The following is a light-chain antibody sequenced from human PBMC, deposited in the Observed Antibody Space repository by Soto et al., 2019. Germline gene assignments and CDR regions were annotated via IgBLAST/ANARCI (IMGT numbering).Light chain of an antibody. CDR3: VVYLGSGVSV. V-gene: IGLV8-61*01. CDR1: SCSVSTSYY. J-gene: IGLJ2*01. CDR2: NTN. Sequence: QTVVTQEPSFSVPPGGTVTHTWGLTSCSVSTSYYPSWYRQTPGQAPRTVIYNTNSRSPGVPDRFSGYILGNKAALTIEVAQADDESHYHCVVYLGSGVSVFGVCTKLTVL.